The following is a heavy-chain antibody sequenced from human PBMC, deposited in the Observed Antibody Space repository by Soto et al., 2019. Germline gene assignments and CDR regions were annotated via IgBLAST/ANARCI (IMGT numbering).Heavy chain of an antibody. D-gene: IGHD2-2*01. V-gene: IGHV3-21*01. J-gene: IGHJ4*02. CDR2: ISKSDYT. CDR3: AREDSIIIPAVSDV. CDR1: GLAFNNYS. Sequence: XGSLRVSGTVSGLAFNNYSINWVRQAPGKGLEWVSSISKSDYTYYSDSVTGRFTISRDNAKNSVSLQMNTLRVEDTAVYYCAREDSIIIPAVSDVWGQGTLVTVSS.